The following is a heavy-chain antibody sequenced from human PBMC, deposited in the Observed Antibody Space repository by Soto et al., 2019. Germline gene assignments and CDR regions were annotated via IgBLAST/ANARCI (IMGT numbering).Heavy chain of an antibody. CDR1: GFTFRRYG. V-gene: IGHV3-30*18. CDR2: ISYDGGNK. D-gene: IGHD3-22*01. CDR3: AKDFYHDTSGYYLDH. Sequence: GGSLRLSCAASGFTFRRYGMHWVRQAPGKGLVWVAGISYDGGNKYYSGSVKGRFTISRDESKNTVYLQMSSLRVEDTAEYFCAKDFYHDTSGYYLDHWGQGTLVTVSS. J-gene: IGHJ4*02.